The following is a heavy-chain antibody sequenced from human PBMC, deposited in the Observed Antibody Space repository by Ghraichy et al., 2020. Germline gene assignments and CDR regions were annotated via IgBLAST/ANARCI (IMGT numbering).Heavy chain of an antibody. CDR1: GYTFIDHY. V-gene: IGHV1-2*02. D-gene: IGHD2-21*02. Sequence: ASVKVSCKASGYTFIDHYNHWVRQAPGRGLEWMGWINANTGDTHSAQKFQGRVTMTRDTSINILYIDLSGLTIDDTALYYCARENSVTGAAQAGFDLWGQGTLITVSS. CDR2: INANTGDT. J-gene: IGHJ4*02. CDR3: ARENSVTGAAQAGFDL.